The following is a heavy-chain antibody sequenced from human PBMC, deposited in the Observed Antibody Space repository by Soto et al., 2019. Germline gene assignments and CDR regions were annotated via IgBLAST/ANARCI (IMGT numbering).Heavy chain of an antibody. D-gene: IGHD1-26*01. J-gene: IGHJ4*02. CDR2: IYWDDDK. CDR3: ARALGCWGSYYVGH. Sequence: QITLKESGPTLVRPTQTLTLTCTVSGFSLDTWGVGVGWIRQPPGQAPEWLALIYWDDDKRYSPSLKNRLTITKDTYNNPVLLTVTNMDPVDTVTYSCARALGCWGSYYVGHWGQGTLVSVYS. V-gene: IGHV2-5*02. CDR1: GFSLDTWGVG.